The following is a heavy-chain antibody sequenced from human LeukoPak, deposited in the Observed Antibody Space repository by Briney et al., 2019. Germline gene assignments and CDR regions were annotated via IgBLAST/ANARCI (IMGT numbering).Heavy chain of an antibody. J-gene: IGHJ4*02. CDR3: ARGERQLVSDY. D-gene: IGHD6-13*01. Sequence: GGSLRLSCAASGFTFSNYWMHWVRQAPGKGLVWVSRINSDGSSTSYADSVKGRFTISRDNAKNTLYLQMNSLRAEDTAVYYCARGERQLVSDYWGQGTLVTVSS. CDR1: GFTFSNYW. V-gene: IGHV3-74*01. CDR2: INSDGSST.